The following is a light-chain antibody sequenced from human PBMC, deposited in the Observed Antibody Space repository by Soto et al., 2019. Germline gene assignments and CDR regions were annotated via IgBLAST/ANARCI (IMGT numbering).Light chain of an antibody. CDR3: AAWDDSLSGV. CDR2: RNN. CDR1: SSNIGSNY. J-gene: IGLJ2*01. Sequence: QSVLTQQPSASGTPGQRVTISCSGSSSNIGSNYVYWYQQLPGTAPKLLIYRNNQRPSGVPDRFSGSKSGTSASLAISGLRSEDEADYYCAAWDDSLSGVFGGGTKVTVL. V-gene: IGLV1-47*01.